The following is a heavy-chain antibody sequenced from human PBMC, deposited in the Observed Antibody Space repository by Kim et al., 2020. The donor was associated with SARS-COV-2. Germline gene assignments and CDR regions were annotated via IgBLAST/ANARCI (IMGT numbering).Heavy chain of an antibody. Sequence: GGSLRLSCAASGFTFSDYYMSWIRQAPGKGLEWVSYISSSGSTIYYADSVKGRFTISRDNAKNSLYLQMNSLRAKDTAVYYCARDAYSGSYYGYYYYGMDVWGQGTTVTVSS. D-gene: IGHD1-26*01. CDR2: ISSSGSTI. V-gene: IGHV3-11*01. CDR3: ARDAYSGSYYGYYYYGMDV. CDR1: GFTFSDYY. J-gene: IGHJ6*02.